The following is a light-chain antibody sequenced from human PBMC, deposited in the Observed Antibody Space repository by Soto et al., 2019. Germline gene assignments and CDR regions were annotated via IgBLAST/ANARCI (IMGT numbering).Light chain of an antibody. Sequence: EIVMTQSPATLSVSPGERATLSCRASQSVSTNLAWYQQKPGQAPMLLIYGASTRATGIPARFSGSGYGTEFPQTISCLQSEDVAVYYCQQYRKWPPLTFGGGTKVEIK. J-gene: IGKJ4*01. V-gene: IGKV3-15*01. CDR3: QQYRKWPPLT. CDR2: GAS. CDR1: QSVSTN.